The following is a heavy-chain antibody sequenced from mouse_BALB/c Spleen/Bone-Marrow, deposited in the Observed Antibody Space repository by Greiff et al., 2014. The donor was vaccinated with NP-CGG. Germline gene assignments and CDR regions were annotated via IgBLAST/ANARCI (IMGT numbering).Heavy chain of an antibody. CDR1: GYAISGYW. D-gene: IGHD2-1*01. CDR3: AREDYGNSWFAY. CDR2: IYPGDDDT. V-gene: IGHV1-80*01. J-gene: IGHJ3*01. Sequence: QVQLKQSGAELVRPGSSVKISCKASGYAISGYWMNWVKQRPGQGLEWTGQIYPGDDDTIYNGKFKGKATLTADKSSNTAYMQLSSLTSEDSAVYLCAREDYGNSWFAYWGQGTLVTVSA.